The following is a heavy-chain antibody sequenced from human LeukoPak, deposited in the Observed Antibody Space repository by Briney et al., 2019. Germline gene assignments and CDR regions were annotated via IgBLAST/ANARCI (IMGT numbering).Heavy chain of an antibody. CDR3: ARGPLGTYGDYGSDDAFDI. D-gene: IGHD4-17*01. J-gene: IGHJ3*02. Sequence: TSETLSLTCAVSGGSISSGGYSWSWIRQPPGKGLEWIGYIYHSGSTYYNPSLKSRVTISVDRSKNQFSLKLSSVTAADTAVYYCARGPLGTYGDYGSDDAFDIWGQGTMVTVSS. CDR1: GGSISSGGYS. V-gene: IGHV4-30-2*01. CDR2: IYHSGST.